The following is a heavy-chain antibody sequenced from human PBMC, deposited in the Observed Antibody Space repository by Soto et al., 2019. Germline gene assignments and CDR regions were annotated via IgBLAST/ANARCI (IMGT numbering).Heavy chain of an antibody. J-gene: IGHJ4*02. CDR1: GGSISSGDCY. V-gene: IGHV4-30-4*01. CDR2: IYYSGST. CDR3: ARVKGNFDY. Sequence: PSETLSLTCTVSGGSISSGDCYWSWIRQPPGKGLEWIGYIYYSGSTYYNPSLKSRVTISVDTSKNQFSLKLSSVTAADTAVYYSARVKGNFDYWVQGTLVSVSA. D-gene: IGHD6-13*01.